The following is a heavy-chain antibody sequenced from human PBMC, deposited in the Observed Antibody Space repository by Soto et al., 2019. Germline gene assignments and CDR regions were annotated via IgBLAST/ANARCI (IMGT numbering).Heavy chain of an antibody. CDR3: ARYAPPPELRFLEWHNYDYNGMDV. J-gene: IGHJ6*02. V-gene: IGHV1-18*01. CDR2: ISCYNGKT. CDR1: GYSFTAYG. Sequence: QVQVVQSGDEVKETGASVRVSCKTSGYSFTAYGISWVRQAPGQGLEWMGWISCYNGKTKYAQKVQGRVTMTTETYSRKAYMELRSLKSDDTAIYYCARYAPPPELRFLEWHNYDYNGMDVWGQGTTVTVSS. D-gene: IGHD3-3*01.